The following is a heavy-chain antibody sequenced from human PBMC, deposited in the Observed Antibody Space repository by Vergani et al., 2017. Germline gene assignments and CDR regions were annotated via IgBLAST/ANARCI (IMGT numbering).Heavy chain of an antibody. V-gene: IGHV3-11*01. CDR2: ISSSGSTI. CDR1: GFTFSDYY. CDR3: ARDPNYDFWSGYWGD. Sequence: QVQLVESGGGLVKPGGSLRLSCAASGFTFSDYYMSWIRQAPGKGVEWVSYISSSGSTIYYADSVKGRFTISRDNAKNSLYMQMNSLRAEDTAVDYCARDPNYDFWSGYWGDWGQGTLVTVSS. J-gene: IGHJ4*02. D-gene: IGHD3-3*01.